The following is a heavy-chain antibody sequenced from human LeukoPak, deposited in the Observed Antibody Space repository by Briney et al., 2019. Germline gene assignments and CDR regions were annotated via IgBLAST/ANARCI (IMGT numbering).Heavy chain of an antibody. CDR2: INPNSGGT. V-gene: IGHV1-2*06. Sequence: ASVKVSCKASGYTFTGYYTHWVRQAPGQGLEWMGRINPNSGGTNYAQKFQGRVTMTRDTSISTAYMELSRLRSDDTAVYYCARAGTTVTTTDYWGQGTLVTVSS. CDR1: GYTFTGYY. CDR3: ARAGTTVTTTDY. D-gene: IGHD4-17*01. J-gene: IGHJ4*02.